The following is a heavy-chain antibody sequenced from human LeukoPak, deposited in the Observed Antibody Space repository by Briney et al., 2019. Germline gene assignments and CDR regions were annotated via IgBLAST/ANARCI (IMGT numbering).Heavy chain of an antibody. V-gene: IGHV4-39*07. Sequence: SETLSLICTVSGGSISSSSYYWGWIRQPPGKGLEWIGSIYYSGSTYYNPSLKSRVTISVDTSKNQFSLKLSSVTAADTAVYYCAREKYSSSLFDYWGQGTLVTVSS. CDR3: AREKYSSSLFDY. CDR1: GGSISSSSYY. D-gene: IGHD6-6*01. CDR2: IYYSGST. J-gene: IGHJ4*02.